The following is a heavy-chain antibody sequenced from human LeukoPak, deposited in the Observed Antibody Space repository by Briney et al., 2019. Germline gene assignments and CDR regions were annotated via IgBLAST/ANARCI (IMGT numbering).Heavy chain of an antibody. J-gene: IGHJ4*02. V-gene: IGHV4-39*01. CDR3: TRQGDGGRAFDY. Sequence: SETLSLTCTASGGSISSSSYNWGRIRQTPRKGLEWIGTIYYNGNTYYNASLKSRVSISGDTSNNQFSLRLTSVTATDTAVYYCTRQGDGGRAFDYWGQGILVTVSS. D-gene: IGHD4-23*01. CDR1: GGSISSSSYN. CDR2: IYYNGNT.